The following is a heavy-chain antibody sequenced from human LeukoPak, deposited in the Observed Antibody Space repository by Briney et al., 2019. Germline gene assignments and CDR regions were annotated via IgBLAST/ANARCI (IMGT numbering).Heavy chain of an antibody. D-gene: IGHD1-20*01. J-gene: IGHJ4*02. V-gene: IGHV1-46*01. Sequence: ASVKVSCKASGYTFTSYYMHWVRQAPGQGLEWMGIINPSGGSTSYAQKFQGRVTMTRDTPTSTVYMELSSLRSEDTAVYYCARGPDLWFWYDWNDPYYFDCWGQGTLVTVSS. CDR3: ARGPDLWFWYDWNDPYYFDC. CDR1: GYTFTSYY. CDR2: INPSGGST.